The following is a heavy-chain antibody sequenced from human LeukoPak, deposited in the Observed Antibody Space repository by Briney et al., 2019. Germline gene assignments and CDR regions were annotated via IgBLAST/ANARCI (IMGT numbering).Heavy chain of an antibody. Sequence: GGSLRLSCAASGFTFSTYAMNWVRQAPAKGLEWVSTIGGGGPTTDYADSVNDRFTISRDNSKNTLYLQMNSLRAEDTAVYFCARGFLGGTDQYFDSWGQGTLVTVSS. V-gene: IGHV3-23*01. CDR2: IGGGGPTT. CDR1: GFTFSTYA. CDR3: ARGFLGGTDQYFDS. J-gene: IGHJ4*02. D-gene: IGHD6-19*01.